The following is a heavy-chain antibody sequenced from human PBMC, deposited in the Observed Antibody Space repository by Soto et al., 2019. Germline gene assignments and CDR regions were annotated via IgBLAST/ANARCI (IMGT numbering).Heavy chain of an antibody. CDR3: ARADYEILTGSYAMDV. CDR2: VSTNGAT. V-gene: IGHV4-4*07. J-gene: IGHJ6*02. Sequence: SETLSLTCTVSDDFISSYYWNWIRQPAGKGLEWIGRVSTNGATNYNPSLESRVTMSVDTSKNQFSLKLTSVTAADTAVYFCARADYEILTGSYAMDVWGQGTTVTAP. CDR1: DDFISSYY. D-gene: IGHD3-9*01.